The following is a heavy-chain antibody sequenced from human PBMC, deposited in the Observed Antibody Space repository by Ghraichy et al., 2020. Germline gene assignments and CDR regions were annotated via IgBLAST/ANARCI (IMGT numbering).Heavy chain of an antibody. Sequence: ESLNITCNVSGGSISSYYWSWIRQPPGKGLEWLGFIYYSGSTNYKPSLKSRVTFSVDTSKNLISLKLNSVTAADTAMYYCARRSGGYGNEFDYWGPGILVIVSS. CDR3: ARRSGGYGNEFDY. J-gene: IGHJ4*02. D-gene: IGHD1-26*01. CDR2: IYYSGST. CDR1: GGSISSYY. V-gene: IGHV4-59*01.